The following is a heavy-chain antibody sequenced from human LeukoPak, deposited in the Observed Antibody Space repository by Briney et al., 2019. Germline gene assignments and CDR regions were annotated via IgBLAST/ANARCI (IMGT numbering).Heavy chain of an antibody. Sequence: GGSLRLSCAASGFTFSTYWMHWVRQAPGKGLVWVSAISGSGGSTYYADSVKGRFTISRDNSKNTLYLQMNSLRAEDTAVYYCAKDVGVYSGYDSIGYWGQGTLVTVSS. CDR3: AKDVGVYSGYDSIGY. J-gene: IGHJ4*02. V-gene: IGHV3-23*01. D-gene: IGHD5-12*01. CDR1: GFTFSTYW. CDR2: ISGSGGST.